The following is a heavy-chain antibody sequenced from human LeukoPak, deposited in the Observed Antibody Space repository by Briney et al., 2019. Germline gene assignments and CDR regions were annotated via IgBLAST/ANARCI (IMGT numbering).Heavy chain of an antibody. D-gene: IGHD3-9*01. J-gene: IGHJ4*02. V-gene: IGHV3-21*01. CDR3: ARGDYDILTGYYPYYFDY. Sequence: GGSLRLSCAASGFTFSSYSMNWVRQAPGKGLEWVSSSSSSSSYIYYADSVKGRFTISRDNAKNSLYLQMNSLRAEDTAVYYCARGDYDILTGYYPYYFDYWGQGTLVTVSS. CDR2: SSSSSSYI. CDR1: GFTFSSYS.